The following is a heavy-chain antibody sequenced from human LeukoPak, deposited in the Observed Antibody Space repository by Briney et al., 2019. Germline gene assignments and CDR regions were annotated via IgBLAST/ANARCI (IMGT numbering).Heavy chain of an antibody. Sequence: GGSLRLSCAASGFTFSSYGMSWVRQAPGKGLEWVSFITGNSNYIYYVDSVKGRFTISRDNAKNSLYLQMNSLRVEDTAVYYCARDRVSGSGSIDYWGQGTLVTVSS. D-gene: IGHD3-10*01. CDR3: ARDRVSGSGSIDY. CDR1: GFTFSSYG. J-gene: IGHJ4*02. V-gene: IGHV3-21*01. CDR2: ITGNSNYI.